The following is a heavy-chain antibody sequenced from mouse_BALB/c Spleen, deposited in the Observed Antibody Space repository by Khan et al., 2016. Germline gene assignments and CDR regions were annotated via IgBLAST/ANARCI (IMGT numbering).Heavy chain of an antibody. Sequence: VQLKQSGAELVKPGASVKLSCTASGFNIKDTYMHWVKQRPEQGLEWIGRIDPANGNTKYDPKFQGKATITADTSSNTAYLQLSSLTSEDTAVYYCARRGYCGGYFDVWGAGTTVAVSS. CDR2: IDPANGNT. CDR1: GFNIKDTY. D-gene: IGHD2-14*01. V-gene: IGHV14-3*02. CDR3: ARRGYCGGYFDV. J-gene: IGHJ1*01.